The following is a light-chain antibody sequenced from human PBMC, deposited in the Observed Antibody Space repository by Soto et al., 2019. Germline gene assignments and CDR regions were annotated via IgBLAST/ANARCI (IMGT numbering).Light chain of an antibody. J-gene: IGLJ1*01. V-gene: IGLV2-14*01. CDR3: SSSTSASTLLYL. CDR1: SSDVGGYNY. Sequence: QSALTQPASVSGSPGQSITISCTGTSSDVGGYNYVSWYQQLPGIAPKLLIYGVTNRPSGVSTRFSGSKSGNTASLTISGLLAEDQADYHCSSSTSASTLLYLFGTGTKLTVL. CDR2: GVT.